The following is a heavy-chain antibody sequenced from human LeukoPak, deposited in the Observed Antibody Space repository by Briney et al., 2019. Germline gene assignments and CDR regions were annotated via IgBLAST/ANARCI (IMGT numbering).Heavy chain of an antibody. J-gene: IGHJ6*03. V-gene: IGHV1-69*05. Sequence: SVKVSCKAPGGTFSSYAISWVRQAPGQGLEWMGGIIPIFGTANYAQKFQGRVTITTGESTSTAYMELSSLRSEDTAVYYCARAGGYCSSTSCYSSRYYYYMDVWGKGTTVTVSS. CDR2: IIPIFGTA. CDR1: GGTFSSYA. D-gene: IGHD2-2*01. CDR3: ARAGGYCSSTSCYSSRYYYYMDV.